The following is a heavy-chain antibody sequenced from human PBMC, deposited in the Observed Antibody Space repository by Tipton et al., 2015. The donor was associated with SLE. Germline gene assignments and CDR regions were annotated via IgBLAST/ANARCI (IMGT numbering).Heavy chain of an antibody. D-gene: IGHD2-15*01. J-gene: IGHJ3*02. V-gene: IGHV3-30*18. CDR1: GFTFSSYG. CDR2: ISYDGSNK. Sequence: SLRLSCAASGFTFSSYGMHWVRQAPGKGLEWVAVISYDGSNKYYADSVKGRFTISRDNSKNTLYLQMNSLRAEDTAVYYCTKGGPRGPARDAFDIWGQGTMVTVSS. CDR3: TKGGPRGPARDAFDI.